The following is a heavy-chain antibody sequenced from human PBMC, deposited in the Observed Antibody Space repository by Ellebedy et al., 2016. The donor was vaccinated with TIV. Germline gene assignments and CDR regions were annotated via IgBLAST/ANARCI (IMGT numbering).Heavy chain of an antibody. J-gene: IGHJ5*02. CDR2: INHSGSA. CDR3: ARRGYGSGRYNWFDP. V-gene: IGHV4-34*01. D-gene: IGHD3-10*01. CDR1: GESFSGFS. Sequence: SETLSLTXGLSGESFSGFSWTWIRQPPGKGLEWIGEINHSGSANYNPSLKSRVTISVDTSKNQFSLKMNSVTAADTAVYFCARRGYGSGRYNWFDPWGQGNLVTVSS.